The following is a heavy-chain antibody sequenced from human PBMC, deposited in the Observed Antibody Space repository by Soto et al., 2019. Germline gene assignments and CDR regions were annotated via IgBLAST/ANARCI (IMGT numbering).Heavy chain of an antibody. CDR2: ISYDGSNK. CDR3: AKEYYYGSGSYYTHVDY. CDR1: GFTFSSYG. J-gene: IGHJ4*02. D-gene: IGHD3-10*01. V-gene: IGHV3-30*18. Sequence: GGSLRLSCAASGFTFSSYGMHWVLQAPGKGLEWVAVISYDGSNKYYADSVKGRFTISRDNSKNTLYLQMNSLRAEDTAVYYCAKEYYYGSGSYYTHVDYWGQGT.